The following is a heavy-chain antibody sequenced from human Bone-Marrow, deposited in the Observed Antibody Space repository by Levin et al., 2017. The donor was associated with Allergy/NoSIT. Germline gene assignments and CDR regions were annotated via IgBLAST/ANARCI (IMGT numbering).Heavy chain of an antibody. J-gene: IGHJ4*02. CDR3: ATSRYSTRLDY. CDR1: GGSVSSSDYY. Sequence: SETLSLTCSISGGSVSSSDYYWSWIRQPPGTGLEWIGYIYYTGTSNYNPSLKGRVTISPDTSKNQFSLKLSSVTAADTAVYFCATSRYSTRLDYWGQGTLVTVSS. D-gene: IGHD6-13*01. V-gene: IGHV4-61*08. CDR2: IYYTGTS.